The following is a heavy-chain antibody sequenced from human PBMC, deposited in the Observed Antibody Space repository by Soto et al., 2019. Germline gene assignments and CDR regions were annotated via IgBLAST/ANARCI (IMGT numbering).Heavy chain of an antibody. CDR3: AADWGYGSGSYYNYYYYGMDV. Sequence: GASVKVSCKASGYTFTSYDINWVRQATGQGLEWMGWMNASSGNTGYAQKFQDRVTMTRDMSTSTAYMELSSLRSEDTAAYYCAADWGYGSGSYYNYYYYGMDVWGQGTTVTVSS. CDR2: MNASSGNT. D-gene: IGHD3-10*01. CDR1: GYTFTSYD. J-gene: IGHJ6*02. V-gene: IGHV1-8*01.